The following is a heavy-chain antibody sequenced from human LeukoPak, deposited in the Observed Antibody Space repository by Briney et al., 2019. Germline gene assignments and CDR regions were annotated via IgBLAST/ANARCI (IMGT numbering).Heavy chain of an antibody. CDR1: GFTFRSYA. CDR3: AKGREVRYSGYDFAFDY. V-gene: IGHV3-23*01. D-gene: IGHD5-12*01. J-gene: IGHJ4*02. Sequence: GGSLRLSCAASGFTFRSYAMTWIRQAPGKGLEWVSPISGSGDSTYYADSVKGRFTISRDNSKNTLYLQMNSLRVEDTAVYYCAKGREVRYSGYDFAFDYWGRGTPVIVSS. CDR2: ISGSGDST.